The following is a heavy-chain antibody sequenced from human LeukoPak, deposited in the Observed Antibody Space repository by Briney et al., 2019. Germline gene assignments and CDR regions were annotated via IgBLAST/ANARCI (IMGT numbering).Heavy chain of an antibody. J-gene: IGHJ4*02. V-gene: IGHV4-34*01. D-gene: IGHD5-18*01. Sequence: SETLSLTCAVYGGSFSGYYWSWIRQPPGKGLEWIGEINHSGSTNYNPSLKSRVTISVDTSKNQFSLKPSSVTAADTAVYYCARDQEYSYGHFDYWGQGTLVTVSS. CDR3: ARDQEYSYGHFDY. CDR1: GGSFSGYY. CDR2: INHSGST.